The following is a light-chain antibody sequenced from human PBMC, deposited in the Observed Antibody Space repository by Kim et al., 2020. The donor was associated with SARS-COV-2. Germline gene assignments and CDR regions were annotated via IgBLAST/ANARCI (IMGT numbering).Light chain of an antibody. V-gene: IGLV3-19*01. CDR2: GRN. J-gene: IGLJ2*01. CDR1: SLRRYY. Sequence: SSELTQDPAVSVAVGQTVKITCQGDSLRRYYASWYQQKPGQAPVLVIYGRNNRPSGIPDRLSGSTSGNTASLIIPGAQAEDEADYYCNSRVSSTTVLFGGGTQLTVL. CDR3: NSRVSSTTVL.